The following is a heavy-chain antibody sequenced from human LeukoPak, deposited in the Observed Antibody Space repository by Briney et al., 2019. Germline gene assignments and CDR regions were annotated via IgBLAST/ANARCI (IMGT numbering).Heavy chain of an antibody. CDR3: ARAGTGAAAAGPGTSFDI. J-gene: IGHJ3*02. CDR1: GYTFTGYY. D-gene: IGHD6-13*01. V-gene: IGHV1-2*02. Sequence: ASVKVSCKASGYTFTGYYMHWVREAPGQGLEWMGWINPNSGGTNYAQKFQGRVTMTRDTSIRTAYMELSRLRSDDTAVYYCARAGTGAAAAGPGTSFDIWGQGTMVTVSS. CDR2: INPNSGGT.